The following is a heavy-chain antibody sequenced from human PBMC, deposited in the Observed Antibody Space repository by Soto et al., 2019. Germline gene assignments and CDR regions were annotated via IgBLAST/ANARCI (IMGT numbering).Heavy chain of an antibody. Sequence: QVQLVQSGAEVKKPGASVKVSCKASGYTFTGYYMHWVRQAPGQGLEWMGWINPNSGGTNDAQKFQGRVTMTRDTSISTAYMELSRLRSDDTAVYYCARGGYSYEFDYWGQGTLVTVSS. CDR1: GYTFTGYY. CDR3: ARGGYSYEFDY. CDR2: INPNSGGT. J-gene: IGHJ4*02. D-gene: IGHD5-18*01. V-gene: IGHV1-2*02.